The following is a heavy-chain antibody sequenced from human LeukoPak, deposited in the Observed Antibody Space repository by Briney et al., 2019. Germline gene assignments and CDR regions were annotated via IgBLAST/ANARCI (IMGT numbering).Heavy chain of an antibody. V-gene: IGHV1-8*01. CDR3: ARGGSLRRTVTTLGY. Sequence: ASVKVSCKASGYTFTRYDINWVRQSTGQGLEWMGWMNPNSGNTGYAQKFQGRVTMTRNTSISTAYMELSSLRSEDTAVYYCARGGSLRRTVTTLGYWGQGTLVTVSS. J-gene: IGHJ4*02. CDR1: GYTFTRYD. D-gene: IGHD4-17*01. CDR2: MNPNSGNT.